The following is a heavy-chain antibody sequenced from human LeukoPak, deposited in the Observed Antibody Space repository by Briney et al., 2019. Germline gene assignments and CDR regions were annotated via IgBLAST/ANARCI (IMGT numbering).Heavy chain of an antibody. CDR1: GDSIASGTYY. V-gene: IGHV4-61*02. Sequence: SQTLSLTCTVSGDSIASGTYYWSWIRQPAGKGLEWIGRIYSGGSTNYNPSLQSRVTISIDTSKNQFSLKLSSVTAADTAVYYCARDYYYDSSGYPDYWGQGTLVTVSS. CDR2: IYSGGST. J-gene: IGHJ4*02. CDR3: ARDYYYDSSGYPDY. D-gene: IGHD3-22*01.